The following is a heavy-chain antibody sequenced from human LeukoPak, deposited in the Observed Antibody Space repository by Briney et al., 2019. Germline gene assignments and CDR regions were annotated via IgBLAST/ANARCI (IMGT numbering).Heavy chain of an antibody. J-gene: IGHJ4*02. CDR3: ASGYSLYVFDY. CDR1: GFTFSRYD. V-gene: IGHV3-7*01. Sequence: PGGSLRLSCAASGFTFSRYDMHWVRQAPGKGLEWVANIKQDGSEKYYVDSVKGRFTISRDNAKNSLYLQMNSLRAEDTAVYYCASGYSLYVFDYWGQGTLVTVSS. D-gene: IGHD5-18*01. CDR2: IKQDGSEK.